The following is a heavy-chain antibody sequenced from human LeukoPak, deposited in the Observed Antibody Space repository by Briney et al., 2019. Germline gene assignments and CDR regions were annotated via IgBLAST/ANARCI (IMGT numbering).Heavy chain of an antibody. V-gene: IGHV3-30*07. Sequence: GGSLRLSCAASGFTLSSYGLHWVRQAPGKGLEWVAVIAYDGSGKQFTDSVKGRFTISRDNPKNTLYLQMNSLRAEDTAVYYCAKMLTYLDAFDIWGQGTMVTVSS. CDR3: AKMLTYLDAFDI. J-gene: IGHJ3*02. D-gene: IGHD3-16*01. CDR2: IAYDGSGK. CDR1: GFTLSSYG.